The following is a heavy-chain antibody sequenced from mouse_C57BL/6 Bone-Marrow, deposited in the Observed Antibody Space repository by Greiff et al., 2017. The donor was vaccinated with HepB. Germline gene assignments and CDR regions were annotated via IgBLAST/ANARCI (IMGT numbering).Heavy chain of an antibody. Sequence: DVKLVESGGDLVKPGGSLKLSCAASGFTFSSYGMSWVRQTPDKRLEWVATISSGGSYTYYPDSVKGRFTISRDNAKNTLYQQMSSLKSEDTAMYYCARWLLLWYFDVWGTGTTVTVSS. CDR3: ARWLLLWYFDV. D-gene: IGHD2-3*01. V-gene: IGHV5-6*02. CDR1: GFTFSSYG. J-gene: IGHJ1*03. CDR2: ISSGGSYT.